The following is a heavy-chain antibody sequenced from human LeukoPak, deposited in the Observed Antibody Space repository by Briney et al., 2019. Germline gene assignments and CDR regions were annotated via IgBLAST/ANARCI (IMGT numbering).Heavy chain of an antibody. D-gene: IGHD3-22*01. V-gene: IGHV4-30-2*01. J-gene: IGHJ4*02. CDR2: IYHSGST. CDR3: ARSRGFTTILDY. Sequence: SETLSLTCAVSGGSISSGGYSWSWIRQPPGKGLEWIGYIYHSGSTYYNPSLKSRVTISVDRSKNQFSLKLSSVTAADTAVYYCARSRGFTTILDYWGQGTLVTVSS. CDR1: GGSISSGGYS.